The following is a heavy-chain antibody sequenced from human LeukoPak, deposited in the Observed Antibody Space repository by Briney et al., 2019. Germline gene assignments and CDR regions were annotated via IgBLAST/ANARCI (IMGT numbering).Heavy chain of an antibody. CDR1: GGSISSSSYY. Sequence: SETLSLTCTVSGGSISSSSYYWGWIRQPPGKGLEWIGSNYYSGSTYYNPSLKSRVTISVDTSKNQFSLKLSSVTAADTAVYYCASMYYGSGSQPWGQGTLVTVSS. CDR2: NYYSGST. CDR3: ASMYYGSGSQP. D-gene: IGHD3-10*01. J-gene: IGHJ4*02. V-gene: IGHV4-39*01.